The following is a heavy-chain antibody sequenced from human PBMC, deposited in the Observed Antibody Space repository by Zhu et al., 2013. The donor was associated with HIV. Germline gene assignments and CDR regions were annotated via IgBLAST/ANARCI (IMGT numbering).Heavy chain of an antibody. J-gene: IGHJ4*02. V-gene: IGHV1-69*08. CDR2: HPXLGTA. Sequence: SWVRQAPGQGLEWMEDHPXLGTANYAQKFQGRVTITADKSTSTAYMELSSLRSEDTAVYYCARGEGYYDSSGYYLDYWGQGTLVTVSS. D-gene: IGHD3-22*01. CDR3: ARGEGYYDSSGYYLDY.